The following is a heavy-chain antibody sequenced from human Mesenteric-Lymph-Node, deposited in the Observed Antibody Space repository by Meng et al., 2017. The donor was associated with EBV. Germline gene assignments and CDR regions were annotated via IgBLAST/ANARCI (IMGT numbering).Heavy chain of an antibody. CDR1: GGSISTRNW. V-gene: IGHV4-4*02. Sequence: QGELQESGPGLVKPSGTLSLTCAVSGGSISTRNWWSWVRQPPGKGLEWIGEIYHRGSTNYNPSLTSRVTISVDESKNEFSLSLTSVTAADTAVYFCARVNEGQWLVRGAFDYWGQGTLVTVSS. CDR3: ARVNEGQWLVRGAFDY. J-gene: IGHJ4*02. CDR2: IYHRGST. D-gene: IGHD6-19*01.